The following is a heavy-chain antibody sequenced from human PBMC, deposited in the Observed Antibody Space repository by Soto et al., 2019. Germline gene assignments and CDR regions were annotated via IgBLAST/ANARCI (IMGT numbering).Heavy chain of an antibody. J-gene: IGHJ6*02. V-gene: IGHV3-49*05. CDR3: TSIVVVVAGTRHFYYGMDV. Sequence: NPGGSLRLSCTASGLTFGDYAMSWFRQAPGKGLEWVGFIRSKAYGGTTEYAASVKGRFTISRDDSKSIAYLQMNSLKTEDTAVYYCTSIVVVVAGTRHFYYGMDVWGQGTTVTVSS. CDR2: IRSKAYGGTT. D-gene: IGHD2-15*01. CDR1: GLTFGDYA.